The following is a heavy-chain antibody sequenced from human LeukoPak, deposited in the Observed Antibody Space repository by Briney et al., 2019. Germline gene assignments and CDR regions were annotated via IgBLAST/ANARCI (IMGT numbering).Heavy chain of an antibody. V-gene: IGHV3-23*01. CDR1: GFTFSSYA. D-gene: IGHD3-10*01. Sequence: GGSLRLSCAASGFTFSSYAMSWVRQAPGKGLEWVSAISGSGGSTYYADSVKGRFTISRDNSKNTLYLQMNSLRAEDTAVYYCPREGPVTYGSGSYYSLDYWGQGTLVTVSS. CDR3: PREGPVTYGSGSYYSLDY. CDR2: ISGSGGST. J-gene: IGHJ4*02.